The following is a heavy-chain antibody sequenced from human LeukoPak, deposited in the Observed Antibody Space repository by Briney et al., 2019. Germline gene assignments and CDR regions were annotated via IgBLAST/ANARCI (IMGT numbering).Heavy chain of an antibody. CDR3: AKSMRVLWFGELLPFDY. CDR2: ISGSGGST. J-gene: IGHJ4*02. Sequence: GGSLRLSCAASGFTFSSYAMSWVRQAPGKGLEGVSAISGSGGSTYYADSVKGRFTISRDNSKNTLYLQMNSLRAEDTAVYYCAKSMRVLWFGELLPFDYWGQGTLVTVSS. D-gene: IGHD3-10*01. V-gene: IGHV3-23*01. CDR1: GFTFSSYA.